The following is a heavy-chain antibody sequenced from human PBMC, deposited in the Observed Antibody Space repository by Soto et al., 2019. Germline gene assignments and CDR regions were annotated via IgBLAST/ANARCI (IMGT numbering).Heavy chain of an antibody. CDR2: INSDGSST. CDR3: AREAPSLEGGEPPPFDY. D-gene: IGHD1-26*01. Sequence: PGGSLRLSCAASGFTFSSDWMHWVRQAPGKGLLWVSRINSDGSSTNYADSVKGRFTISRDNAKNTLYLQMNSLRAEDTAVYYCAREAPSLEGGEPPPFDYWGQGTLVTVSS. V-gene: IGHV3-74*01. J-gene: IGHJ4*02. CDR1: GFTFSSDW.